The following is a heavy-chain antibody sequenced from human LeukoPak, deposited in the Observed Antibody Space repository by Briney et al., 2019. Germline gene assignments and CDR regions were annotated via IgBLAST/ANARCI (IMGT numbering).Heavy chain of an antibody. CDR2: ISYDGSNK. D-gene: IGHD1-26*01. Sequence: GGSLRLSCAASGFTFSSYAMPWVRQAPGKGLEWVAVISYDGSNKYYADSVKGRFTISRDNSKNTLYLQMNSLRAEDTAVYYCARPSGSLLKYYFDYWGQGTLVTVSS. V-gene: IGHV3-30-3*01. J-gene: IGHJ4*02. CDR1: GFTFSSYA. CDR3: ARPSGSLLKYYFDY.